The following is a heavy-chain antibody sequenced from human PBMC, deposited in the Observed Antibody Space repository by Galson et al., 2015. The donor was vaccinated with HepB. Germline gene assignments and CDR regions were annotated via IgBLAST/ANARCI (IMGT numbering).Heavy chain of an antibody. D-gene: IGHD5-18*01. J-gene: IGHJ5*02. CDR2: IYPGDSDT. V-gene: IGHV5-51*01. Sequence: QSGAEVKKPGDSLKISCKGSGYSFTSYWIGWGRQMPGKGLEWMGIIYPGDSDTRYNPSFQGQVTISADKSINTAYLQLDSLKASDTAMYYCARRGDNYEWFDPWGQGTLVTVSS. CDR3: ARRGDNYEWFDP. CDR1: GYSFTSYW.